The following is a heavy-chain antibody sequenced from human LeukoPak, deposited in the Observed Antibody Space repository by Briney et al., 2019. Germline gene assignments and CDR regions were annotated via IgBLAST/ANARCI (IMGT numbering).Heavy chain of an antibody. CDR3: AKRSRQQLGNWFDP. CDR2: ISGSGGST. CDR1: GFTFSSYE. J-gene: IGHJ5*02. D-gene: IGHD6-13*01. Sequence: GGSLRRSCAASGFTFSSYEMNWVRQGPRKGLEWVSAISGSGGSTYYADSVKGRFTISRDNSKNTLYLQMNSLRAEDTAVYYCAKRSRQQLGNWFDPWGQGTLVTVSS. V-gene: IGHV3-23*01.